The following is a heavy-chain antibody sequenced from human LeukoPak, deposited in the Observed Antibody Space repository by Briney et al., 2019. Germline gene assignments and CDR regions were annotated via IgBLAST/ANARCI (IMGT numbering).Heavy chain of an antibody. CDR2: ISYDGTNK. CDR3: AADYGDYVSPSD. Sequence: PGGSLRLSCAASGFNFRDSAMHWVRQAPGKGLEGVAVISYDGTNKYYADSVKGRFTISRDNSKNTLFLQMNSLRLEDTAVYYCAADYGDYVSPSDGGQGTLVTVSS. J-gene: IGHJ4*02. D-gene: IGHD4-17*01. CDR1: GFNFRDSA. V-gene: IGHV3-30*04.